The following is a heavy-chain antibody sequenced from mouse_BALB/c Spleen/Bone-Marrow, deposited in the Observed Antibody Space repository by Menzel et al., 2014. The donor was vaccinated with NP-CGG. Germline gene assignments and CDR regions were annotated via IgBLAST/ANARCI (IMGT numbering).Heavy chain of an antibody. Sequence: VKLVESGPGLVAPSQGLSTTCTVSGFSLTSYGVSWVRQSPGKGLEWLGVIWGDGSTNYHSALISRLSISKDNSKSQLFLKLNSLQTDDTATYYCAKGEYAKRYYAMDYWGQGTSVTVSS. CDR3: AKGEYAKRYYAMDY. V-gene: IGHV2-3*01. CDR2: IWGDGST. J-gene: IGHJ4*01. CDR1: GFSLTSYG. D-gene: IGHD2-10*02.